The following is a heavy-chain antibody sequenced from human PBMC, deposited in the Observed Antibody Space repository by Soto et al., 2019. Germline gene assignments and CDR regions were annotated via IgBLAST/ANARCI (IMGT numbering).Heavy chain of an antibody. V-gene: IGHV4-34*01. Sequence: QVQLHQWGTGLLKPSETLSLTCSVSGESFSGHFWTWIRQSPGKGLEWIGEIDYSGATHYNASVKSRVSMSVDTTKKQVSLKVTSVTAADTAVYYCARGGITPSMFFFDYWGQGTLVIVSS. J-gene: IGHJ4*02. CDR2: IDYSGAT. D-gene: IGHD3-10*02. CDR1: GESFSGHF. CDR3: ARGGITPSMFFFDY.